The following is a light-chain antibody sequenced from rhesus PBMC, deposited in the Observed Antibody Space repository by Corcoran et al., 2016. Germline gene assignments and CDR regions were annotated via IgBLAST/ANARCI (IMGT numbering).Light chain of an antibody. CDR1: QGISSY. CDR3: QQRNSYPFT. J-gene: IGKJ3*01. Sequence: DIQMTQSPSSLSASVGDRVTITCRASQGISSYLAWYQQKQGKAPKLLIYDASNLQSGVPSRFSGIGSGTDFTLTISSLQPEDFAVYYCQQRNSYPFTFGPGTKLDIK. V-gene: IGKV1-38*01. CDR2: DAS.